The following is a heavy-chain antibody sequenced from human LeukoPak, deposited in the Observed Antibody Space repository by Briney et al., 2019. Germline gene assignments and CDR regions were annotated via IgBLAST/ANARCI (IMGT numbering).Heavy chain of an antibody. V-gene: IGHV1-46*03. CDR1: GYTFTSHY. J-gene: IGHJ4*02. CDR3: AINGGGDSGYGNFDY. Sequence: ASVKVSCKASGYTFTSHYMHWVRQAPEQGLEWMGIINPSGGSTSYAQKFQGRVTMTRDMSTRTDYMELSSLRAEDTALYYCAINGGGDSGYGNFDYWGQGTLVTVSS. CDR2: INPSGGST. D-gene: IGHD5-12*01.